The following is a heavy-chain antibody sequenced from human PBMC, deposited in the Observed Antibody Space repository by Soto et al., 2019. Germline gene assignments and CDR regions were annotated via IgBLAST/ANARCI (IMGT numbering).Heavy chain of an antibody. CDR2: ISYDGSNK. CDR3: AKVGNLWFGELSLFDY. CDR1: GFTFSSYG. V-gene: IGHV3-30*18. Sequence: QVQLVESGGGVVQPGRSLRLSCAASGFTFSSYGMHWVRQAPGKGLEWVAVISYDGSNKYYADSVKGRFTISRDNSKNTLYLQMNSLRAEDTAVYYCAKVGNLWFGELSLFDYWGQGTLVTVSS. D-gene: IGHD3-10*01. J-gene: IGHJ4*02.